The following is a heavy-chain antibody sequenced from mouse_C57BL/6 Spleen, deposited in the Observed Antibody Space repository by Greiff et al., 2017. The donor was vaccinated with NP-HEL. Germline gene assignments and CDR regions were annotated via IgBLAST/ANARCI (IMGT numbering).Heavy chain of an antibody. J-gene: IGHJ3*01. CDR3: AREGTTGFAY. V-gene: IGHV3-6*01. CDR2: ISYDGSN. Sequence: EVQLVESGPGLVKPSQSLSLTCSVTGYSITSGYYWNWIRQFPGNKLEWMGYISYDGSNNYNPSLKNRISITRDTSKNQFFLKLNSVTTEDTATYYCAREGTTGFAYWGQGTLVTVSA. CDR1: GYSITSGYY. D-gene: IGHD1-1*01.